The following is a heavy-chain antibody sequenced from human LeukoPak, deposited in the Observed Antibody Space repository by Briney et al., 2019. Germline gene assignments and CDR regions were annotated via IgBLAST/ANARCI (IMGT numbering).Heavy chain of an antibody. D-gene: IGHD3-10*01. J-gene: IGHJ5*02. Sequence: SSETLSLTCAVYGGSFSGYSWSWIRQPPGKGLEWVGEMIHSGSTSYNPSLKSRVTISVDTSKNQFSLKLSSVTAADTAIYYCARGGYYGSGNDFRFDPWGQGTLVTVSS. CDR1: GGSFSGYS. CDR2: MIHSGST. CDR3: ARGGYYGSGNDFRFDP. V-gene: IGHV4-34*01.